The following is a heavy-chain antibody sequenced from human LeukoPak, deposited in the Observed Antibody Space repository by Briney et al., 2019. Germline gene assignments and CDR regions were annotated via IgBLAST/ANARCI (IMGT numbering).Heavy chain of an antibody. Sequence: PGGSLRLSCAASGFTFDDYGMSWVRQAPGRGLEWVSGINWNGGSTGYADSVKGRFTISRDNAKNSLYLQMNSLRAEDTALYYCARALHYYYYMDVWGKGTTVTVSS. CDR2: INWNGGST. V-gene: IGHV3-20*04. CDR3: ARALHYYYYMDV. J-gene: IGHJ6*03. CDR1: GFTFDDYG.